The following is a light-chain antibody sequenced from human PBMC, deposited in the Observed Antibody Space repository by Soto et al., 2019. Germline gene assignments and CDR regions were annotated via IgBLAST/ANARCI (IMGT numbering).Light chain of an antibody. J-gene: IGLJ1*01. CDR2: RNN. CDR1: SSTIGSNY. V-gene: IGLV1-47*01. CDR3: AAWDDSLSGYV. Sequence: QSVLTQPPSASGTPGQRVTISCSGSSSTIGSNYVYWYQQLPGTAPKLLIYRNNQRPSGVPDRFSGSKSGTSASLAISGLRSEDEADYYCAAWDDSLSGYVFGTGTKLTVL.